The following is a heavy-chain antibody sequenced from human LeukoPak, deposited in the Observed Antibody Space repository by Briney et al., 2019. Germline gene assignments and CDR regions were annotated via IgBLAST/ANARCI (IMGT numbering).Heavy chain of an antibody. J-gene: IGHJ4*02. CDR1: GFSFSNFG. Sequence: GGSLRLSCATSGFSFSNFGMHWVRQAPGKGLEWVTFIRYDGSNKYYADSVKGRFTISRDNSKNTLYLQMNSLRAEDTAVYYCASAAGPFDNWGQGTLVTVSS. D-gene: IGHD6-13*01. V-gene: IGHV3-30*02. CDR2: IRYDGSNK. CDR3: ASAAGPFDN.